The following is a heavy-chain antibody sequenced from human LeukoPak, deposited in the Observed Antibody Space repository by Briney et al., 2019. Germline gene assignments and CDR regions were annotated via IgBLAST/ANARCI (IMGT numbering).Heavy chain of an antibody. D-gene: IGHD2-15*01. CDR3: VRGGTYSTDAFDI. V-gene: IGHV3-74*01. CDR2: INSDGSST. CDR1: GFTLSSYL. Sequence: GGSLRLSCAASGFTLSSYLMHWVRQAPGKGLVWVSRINSDGSSTSYADSVKGRFTISRDNAKNTLYLQMNSLRAEDTAVYYCVRGGTYSTDAFDIWGQGTMVTVSS. J-gene: IGHJ3*02.